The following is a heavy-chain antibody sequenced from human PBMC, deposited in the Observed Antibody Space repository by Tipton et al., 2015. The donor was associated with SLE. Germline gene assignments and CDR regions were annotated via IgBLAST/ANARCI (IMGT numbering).Heavy chain of an antibody. V-gene: IGHV3-43*01. Sequence: SLRLSCAASGFTFDNYTMHWVRQAPGKGLEWVSLITWDGDTTYYADSVKGRFTVSRDISKKSLYLQMNGLRIEDTALYYCARDGMDVWGQGTAVIVSS. CDR3: ARDGMDV. CDR2: ITWDGDTT. J-gene: IGHJ6*02. CDR1: GFTFDNYT.